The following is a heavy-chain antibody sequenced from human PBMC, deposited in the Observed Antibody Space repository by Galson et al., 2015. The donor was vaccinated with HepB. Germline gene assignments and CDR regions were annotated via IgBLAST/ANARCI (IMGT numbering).Heavy chain of an antibody. CDR2: IDPDSGGT. CDR1: GYNFNVYY. J-gene: IGHJ6*02. V-gene: IGHV1-2*06. D-gene: IGHD3-16*01. Sequence: SVKVSCKAPGYNFNVYYIHWVRQAPGQGLEWLGRIDPDSGGTDYAQKFQGRVTMTSDTSISTAYMELSRLRSDDTAFYYCAREYDYVWGSSPSGNYYYAMDVGGQGTTVIVSS. CDR3: AREYDYVWGSSPSGNYYYAMDV.